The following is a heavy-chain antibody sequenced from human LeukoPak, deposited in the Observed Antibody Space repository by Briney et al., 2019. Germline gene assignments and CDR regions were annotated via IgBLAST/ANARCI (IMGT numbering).Heavy chain of an antibody. Sequence: SETLSLTCAVSGGSISSSNWWSWVRQPPGKGLEWIGEIYHSGSTNYNPSLKSRVTISVDKSKNQFSLNLSSVTAADTAVYYCARDRLRDYDSSGVTDDAFDIWGQGTMVTVSS. J-gene: IGHJ3*02. V-gene: IGHV4-4*02. CDR1: GGSISSSNW. CDR3: ARDRLRDYDSSGVTDDAFDI. CDR2: IYHSGST. D-gene: IGHD3-22*01.